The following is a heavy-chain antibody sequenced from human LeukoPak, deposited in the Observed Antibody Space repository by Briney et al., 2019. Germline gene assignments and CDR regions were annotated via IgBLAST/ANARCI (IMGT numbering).Heavy chain of an antibody. CDR1: GGSISSSSYY. J-gene: IGHJ4*02. D-gene: IGHD3-10*01. CDR3: ARRSGSGSSYSFDY. Sequence: PAETLSLTCTVSGGSISSSSYYWGWIRQPPGKGLEWIGSIYYSGSTYYNPSLKSRVTRSIYTSKNQFSLRLSSMTAADTAVYYCARRSGSGSSYSFDYWGQGTLVTVSS. V-gene: IGHV4-39*01. CDR2: IYYSGST.